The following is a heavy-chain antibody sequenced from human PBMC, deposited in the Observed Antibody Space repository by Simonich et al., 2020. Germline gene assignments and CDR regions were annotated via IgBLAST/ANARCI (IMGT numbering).Heavy chain of an antibody. D-gene: IGHD2-21*02. V-gene: IGHV3-30*07. CDR1: GFTFSSYD. CDR2: ISYTEINK. Sequence: QVQLVESGGGVVQPGRSLRLSCAAFGFTFSSYDMHWARQAPGKGLEWVAIISYTEINKYTADAVKGRFTISRDNSKNTLYLQMNSLRAEDTAVYYCARDGERYCGGDCYSYFDYWGQGTLVTVSS. CDR3: ARDGERYCGGDCYSYFDY. J-gene: IGHJ4*02.